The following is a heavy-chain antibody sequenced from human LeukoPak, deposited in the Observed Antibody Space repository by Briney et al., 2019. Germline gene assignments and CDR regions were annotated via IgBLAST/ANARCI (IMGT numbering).Heavy chain of an antibody. Sequence: PGGSLRLSCAASGFTFSSYTMSWVRQAPGKGLEWVSTVSGSGSSTFYADSVKGRFTISRDNSKNTLYLQMNSLRAEDTAVYYCASFPRTVTRDAFDIWGQGTMVTVSS. CDR1: GFTFSSYT. J-gene: IGHJ3*02. D-gene: IGHD4-17*01. V-gene: IGHV3-23*01. CDR3: ASFPRTVTRDAFDI. CDR2: VSGSGSST.